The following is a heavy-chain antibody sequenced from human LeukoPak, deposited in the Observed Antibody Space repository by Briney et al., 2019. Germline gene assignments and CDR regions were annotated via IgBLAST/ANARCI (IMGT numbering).Heavy chain of an antibody. V-gene: IGHV1-69*05. J-gene: IGHJ5*02. CDR3: ARDHCSSTSCYTGSNWFDP. CDR1: GGTFSSYA. CDR2: IIPIFGTA. Sequence: SVKVSCKASGGTFSSYAISWVRQAPGQGLEWMGGIIPIFGTANYAQKFQGRVTITTDESTSTAYMELSSLRSEDTAVYYCARDHCSSTSCYTGSNWFDPWGQGTLVTVSS. D-gene: IGHD2-2*02.